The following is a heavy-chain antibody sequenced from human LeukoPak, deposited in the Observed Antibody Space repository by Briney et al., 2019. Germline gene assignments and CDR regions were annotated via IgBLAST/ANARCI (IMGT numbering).Heavy chain of an antibody. CDR3: ARDPAGIAALDY. CDR1: GFTFSNYA. J-gene: IGHJ4*02. D-gene: IGHD6-13*01. V-gene: IGHV3-23*01. Sequence: GGSLRLSCAASGFTFSNYAMGWVRQAPGKGLEWVSAISGSGGSIYYADSVKGRFTISRDNSKKTLYLQMNSLRAEDTAVYYCARDPAGIAALDYWGQGTLVTVSS. CDR2: ISGSGGSI.